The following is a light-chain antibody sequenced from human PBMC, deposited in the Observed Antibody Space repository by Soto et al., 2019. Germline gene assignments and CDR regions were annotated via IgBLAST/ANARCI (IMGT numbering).Light chain of an antibody. CDR3: QQYNSYWT. V-gene: IGKV1-5*03. CDR1: QSISSW. CDR2: KAS. Sequence: DIQMTQSPSTLSASVGDRVTITCRASQSISSWLAWYQQKPGKAPKLLIYKASSLESGVPSRFSGSGSGTEFTFTISSLQPDDFATDYCQQYNSYWTFGQGTKVEIK. J-gene: IGKJ1*01.